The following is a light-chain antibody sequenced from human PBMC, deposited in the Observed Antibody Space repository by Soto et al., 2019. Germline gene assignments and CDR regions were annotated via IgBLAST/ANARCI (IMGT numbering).Light chain of an antibody. J-gene: IGLJ1*01. CDR1: SSDVSVYNY. CDR2: DVS. Sequence: QPALTQPRSVTGSPGQPVTISCTGTSSDVSVYNYVSWYQQYPGKAPKIMIYDVSKRPSGVPDRFSGSKSDNTASLTISGLQAEDEADYYCCSYAGSYSFVFGIGTKVTVL. V-gene: IGLV2-11*01. CDR3: CSYAGSYSFV.